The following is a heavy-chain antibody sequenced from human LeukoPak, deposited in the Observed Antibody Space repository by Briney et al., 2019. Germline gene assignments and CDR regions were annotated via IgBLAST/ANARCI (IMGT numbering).Heavy chain of an antibody. Sequence: PGGSLRLSCAASGFTFDDYGMSWVRQAPGKGLEWVSAISGSGGSTYYADSVKGRFTISRDNSKNTLYLQMNSLRAEDTAVYYCAKDPKERRYFDWLLPFDYWGQGTLVTVSS. CDR3: AKDPKERRYFDWLLPFDY. V-gene: IGHV3-23*01. CDR2: ISGSGGST. CDR1: GFTFDDYG. D-gene: IGHD3-9*01. J-gene: IGHJ4*02.